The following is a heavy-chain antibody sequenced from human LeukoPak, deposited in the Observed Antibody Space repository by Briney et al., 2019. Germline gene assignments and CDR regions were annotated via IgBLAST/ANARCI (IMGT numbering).Heavy chain of an antibody. D-gene: IGHD3-10*01. CDR2: ISGSGGST. V-gene: IGHV3-23*01. Sequence: GGSLRLSCAASGFTFSSYAMSWVRQAPGKGLEWVSAISGSGGSTYYADSVKGRFTISRDNPKNTLYLQMNSLRAEDTAVYYCARGSGHGSGSSAFDIWGQGTMVTVSS. J-gene: IGHJ3*02. CDR3: ARGSGHGSGSSAFDI. CDR1: GFTFSSYA.